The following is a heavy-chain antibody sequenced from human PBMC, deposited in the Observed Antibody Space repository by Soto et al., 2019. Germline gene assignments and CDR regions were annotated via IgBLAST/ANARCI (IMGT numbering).Heavy chain of an antibody. CDR3: AREGMGYGSGSSLYGMDV. J-gene: IGHJ6*02. CDR1: GGSISSGGYY. Sequence: SETLSLTCTVSGGSISSGGYYWSWIRQHPGKGLEWIGYIYYSGSTYYNPSLKSRVTISVDTSKNQFSLKLSSVTAADTAVYYCAREGMGYGSGSSLYGMDVWGQGTTVTVSS. D-gene: IGHD3-10*01. CDR2: IYYSGST. V-gene: IGHV4-31*03.